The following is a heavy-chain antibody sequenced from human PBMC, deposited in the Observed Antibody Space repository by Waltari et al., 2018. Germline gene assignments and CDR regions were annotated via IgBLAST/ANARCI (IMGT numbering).Heavy chain of an antibody. CDR2: IYHSGST. V-gene: IGHV4-30-4*08. J-gene: IGHJ5*02. CDR3: ARENTSYEVALFDP. Sequence: QVQLQESGPGLVNPAQPLSPTCTVPGGAISRGDYCWCWIAPPPGKGLLWIGYIYHSGSTYYNPSLKSRVTISVDTSKNQFSLKLSSVTAADTAVYYCARENTSYEVALFDPWCQGTLVTVSS. D-gene: IGHD5-12*01. CDR1: GGAISRGDYC.